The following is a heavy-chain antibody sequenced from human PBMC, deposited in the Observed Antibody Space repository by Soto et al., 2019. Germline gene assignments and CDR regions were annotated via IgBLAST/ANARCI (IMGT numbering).Heavy chain of an antibody. CDR1: GYSFTSLD. Sequence: QVQLVQSGAEVREPGASVKVSCKASGYSFTSLDINWVRQTAGQGLEWMGWMQPSTGRTGYAQKFQGRVTMTRDTSINTASVELTTLSADDTAFYYCARGVSAGVDYWGQGTLVTVSS. D-gene: IGHD3-10*01. CDR2: MQPSTGRT. V-gene: IGHV1-8*01. CDR3: ARGVSAGVDY. J-gene: IGHJ4*02.